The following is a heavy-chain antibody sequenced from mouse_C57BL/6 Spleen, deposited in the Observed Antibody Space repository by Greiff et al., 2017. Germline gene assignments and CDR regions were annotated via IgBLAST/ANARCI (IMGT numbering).Heavy chain of an antibody. D-gene: IGHD2-4*01. Sequence: QVHVKQSGPELVKPGASVKISCKASGYAFSSSWMNWVKQRPGKGLEWIGRIYPGDGDTNYNGKFKGKATLTADKSSSTAYMQLSSLTSEDSAVYFCARGDDYERSWFSYWGQGTLVTVSA. CDR1: GYAFSSSW. CDR2: IYPGDGDT. CDR3: ARGDDYERSWFSY. J-gene: IGHJ3*01. V-gene: IGHV1-82*01.